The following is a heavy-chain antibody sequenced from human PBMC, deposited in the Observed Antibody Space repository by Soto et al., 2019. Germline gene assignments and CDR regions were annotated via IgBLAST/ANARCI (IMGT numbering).Heavy chain of an antibody. D-gene: IGHD3-22*01. CDR2: INPSGGST. CDR3: ARALYYYDSSGYYSLHY. CDR1: GYTFTSYY. J-gene: IGHJ4*02. Sequence: ASVKVSCKASGYTFTSYYMHWVRQAPGQGLEWMGIINPSGGSTSYAQKFQGRVTMTRDASTSTVYMELSSLRSEDTAVYYCARALYYYDSSGYYSLHYWSQGTLVTVSS. V-gene: IGHV1-46*01.